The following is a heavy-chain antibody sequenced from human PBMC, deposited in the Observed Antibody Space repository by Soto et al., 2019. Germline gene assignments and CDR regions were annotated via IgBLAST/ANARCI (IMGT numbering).Heavy chain of an antibody. CDR2: TYYRSKWYN. D-gene: IGHD3-3*01. J-gene: IGHJ4*02. CDR1: GDSVSSNSAA. CDR3: AREKYYDFWSGYSVCDY. Sequence: SQTLSLTCVISGDSVSSNSAAWNWIRQSPSRGLEWLGRTYYRSKWYNDYAVSVKSRITINPDTSKNQFSLQLNSVTPEDTAVYYCAREKYYDFWSGYSVCDYWGQGTLVTVSS. V-gene: IGHV6-1*01.